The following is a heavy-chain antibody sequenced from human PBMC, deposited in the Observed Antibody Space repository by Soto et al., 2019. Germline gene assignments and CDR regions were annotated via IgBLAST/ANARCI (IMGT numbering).Heavy chain of an antibody. CDR3: ARRSTEDAFDI. Sequence: QVQLQESGPGLVKPSQTLSLTCTVSGGSISSGGYYWTWIRQHPGKGLEWIGCIYYSGSTYYNPSLKTRLTISVDTSKNQFSLRVSSVTAADTAVYYCARRSTEDAFDIWGQGTMVTVSP. CDR2: IYYSGST. CDR1: GGSISSGGYY. V-gene: IGHV4-31*03. D-gene: IGHD2-2*01. J-gene: IGHJ3*02.